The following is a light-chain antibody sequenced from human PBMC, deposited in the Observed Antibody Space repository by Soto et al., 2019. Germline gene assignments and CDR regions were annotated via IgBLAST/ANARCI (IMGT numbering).Light chain of an antibody. CDR1: QSLLRS. Sequence: DIQMTQSPSTLSASVGDRVTITCRASQSLLRSSAWYQQKAGKAPKLLIYDASNLQSGVPSRFSGSGSGTEFTLTISGLQPDDFATYYCQQYIAYSYSFGQGTKLEIK. V-gene: IGKV1-5*01. J-gene: IGKJ2*01. CDR2: DAS. CDR3: QQYIAYSYS.